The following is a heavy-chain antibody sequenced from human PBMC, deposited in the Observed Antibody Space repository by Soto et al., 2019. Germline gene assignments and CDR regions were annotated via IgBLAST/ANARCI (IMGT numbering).Heavy chain of an antibody. CDR3: AKDLGRRGSEGADIYGMDV. Sequence: GGSLRLSCAASGFTFSSYAMSWVRQAPGKGLEWVPVISGRGGGTYYADSVKGRFTISRENSKNTLYLQMNSLRAEDTAVYYCAKDLGRRGSEGADIYGMDVWGQGTTVTVSS. V-gene: IGHV3-23*01. J-gene: IGHJ6*02. CDR1: GFTFSSYA. CDR2: ISGRGGGT. D-gene: IGHD3-10*01.